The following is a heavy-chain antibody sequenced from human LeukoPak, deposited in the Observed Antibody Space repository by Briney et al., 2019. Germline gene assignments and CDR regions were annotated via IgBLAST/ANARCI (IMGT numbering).Heavy chain of an antibody. V-gene: IGHV3-21*01. CDR2: ISSSSDYI. CDR3: ARAGRESRGWYYFDY. CDR1: GFTFSNYG. J-gene: IGHJ4*02. D-gene: IGHD6-19*01. Sequence: GGSLRLSCAASGFTFSNYGMNWVRQAPGKGLEWVSSISSSSDYIYYADSVKGRFTISRDNAKNSLYLQMNSLRAEDTAVYYCARAGRESRGWYYFDYWGQGTLVTVSS.